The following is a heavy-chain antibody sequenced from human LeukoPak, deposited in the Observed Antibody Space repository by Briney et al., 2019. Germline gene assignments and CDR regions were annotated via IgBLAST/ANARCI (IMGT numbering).Heavy chain of an antibody. J-gene: IGHJ4*02. D-gene: IGHD3-10*01. CDR3: ARDEGFRGVDG. V-gene: IGHV3-7*01. CDR1: GFTFINYW. CDR2: IKPDGGEE. Sequence: GGSLRLSCAASGFTFINYWMSWVRQAPGKGLEWVANIKPDGGEEYYVDSLKGRFTVSRDNASNSLYLQRNSLRVEVTALYFCARDEGFRGVDGWGQGTLVTVSS.